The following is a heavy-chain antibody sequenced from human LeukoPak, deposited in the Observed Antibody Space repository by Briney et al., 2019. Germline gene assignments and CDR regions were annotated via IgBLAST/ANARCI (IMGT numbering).Heavy chain of an antibody. V-gene: IGHV4-39*01. CDR2: IYYSGST. Sequence: SETLSLTCTVSGGSISSSSYYWGWIRQPPGKGLEWIGSIYYSGSTYYSPSLKSRVTISVDTSKNQFSLKLSSVTAADTAVYYCARHSTDLSAFDIWGQGTMVTVSS. CDR3: ARHSTDLSAFDI. CDR1: GGSISSSSYY. J-gene: IGHJ3*02.